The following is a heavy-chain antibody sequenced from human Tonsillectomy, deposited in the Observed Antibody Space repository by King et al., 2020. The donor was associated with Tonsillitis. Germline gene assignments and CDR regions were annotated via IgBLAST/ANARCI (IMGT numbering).Heavy chain of an antibody. V-gene: IGHV4-30-4*01. CDR2: IYYSGST. CDR3: ARGGDYGDYVNS. J-gene: IGHJ4*02. D-gene: IGHD4-17*01. CDR1: GGSISSGDYY. Sequence: QLQESGPGLLKPSETLSLTCIVSGGSISSGDYYWSWIRQPPGKGLEWIGYIYYSGSTYYNPSLKSRVTISVDMSKNQFSLKVSSVTAADTAVYYCARGGDYGDYVNSWGQGTLVTVSS.